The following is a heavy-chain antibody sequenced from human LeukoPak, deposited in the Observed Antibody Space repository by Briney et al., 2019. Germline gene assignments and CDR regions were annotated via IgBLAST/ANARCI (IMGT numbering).Heavy chain of an antibody. CDR2: INSDGSST. V-gene: IGHV3-74*01. Sequence: GGSLRLSCAASGFTFSSNWMHWVRHAPGKGLVWVSRINSDGSSTSYADSVKGRFTISRDNAKNTLYLQMNSLRAEHTAVYYCAKTGGPGSFDPWGQGTLVTVSS. CDR1: GFTFSSNW. J-gene: IGHJ5*02. D-gene: IGHD3-16*01. CDR3: AKTGGPGSFDP.